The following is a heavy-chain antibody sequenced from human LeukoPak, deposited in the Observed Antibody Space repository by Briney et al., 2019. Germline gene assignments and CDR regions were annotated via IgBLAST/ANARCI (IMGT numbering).Heavy chain of an antibody. Sequence: PGGSLRLSCAASGFTFSSDAMSWVRQAPGKGLEWVSAISGSGGSTYYADSVKGRFTISRDNSKNTLYLQMNSLRAEDTAVYYCAKGEWLLLYSYWFDPWGQGTLVTVSS. CDR3: AKGEWLLLYSYWFDP. CDR2: ISGSGGST. J-gene: IGHJ5*02. D-gene: IGHD3-22*01. V-gene: IGHV3-23*01. CDR1: GFTFSSDA.